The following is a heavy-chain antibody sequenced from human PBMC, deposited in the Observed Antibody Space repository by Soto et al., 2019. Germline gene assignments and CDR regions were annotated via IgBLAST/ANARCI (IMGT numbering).Heavy chain of an antibody. J-gene: IGHJ4*02. Sequence: QAQLVQSGAEVKKPGASVKVSCKTSGYTFINYYIHWVRQAPGQGLEWMGWVNPRSGDTNYAQKFQGRVTMTRDTSSSNAYMELSSLRSDDTAVFYCAGQLAYCGGDCFTEPIEYWGQGTLVTVSS. D-gene: IGHD2-21*02. CDR3: AGQLAYCGGDCFTEPIEY. CDR1: GYTFINYY. V-gene: IGHV1-2*02. CDR2: VNPRSGDT.